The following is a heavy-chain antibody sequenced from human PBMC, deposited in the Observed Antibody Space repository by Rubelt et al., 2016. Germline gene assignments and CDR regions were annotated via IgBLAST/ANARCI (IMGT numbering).Heavy chain of an antibody. Sequence: QLQLQESGPGLVKPSETLSLTCTVSGGSISSGGYYWSWIRQHPGKGLAWIGYIYDSGSTYYNPSLRVRVTNPVETAKNQCSLKLSSVTAADTAGYYCARDTKNWYFDRWGRGTLVTVSS. V-gene: IGHV4-31*03. J-gene: IGHJ2*01. D-gene: IGHD2-8*01. CDR3: ARDTKNWYFDR. CDR2: IYDSGST. CDR1: GGSISSGGYY.